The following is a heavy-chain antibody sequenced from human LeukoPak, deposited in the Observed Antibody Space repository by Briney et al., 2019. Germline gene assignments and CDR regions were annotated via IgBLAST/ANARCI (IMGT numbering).Heavy chain of an antibody. Sequence: GGSLRLSCAASGFTFSSYAMSWVRQAPGKGLEWVSTISGSGDSTYYADSVKGRFTISRDKSKNTLYLQMNSLRAEDTAVYYCARAPRGYSYGKRGGYYYYYGMDVWGQGTTVTVSS. CDR3: ARAPRGYSYGKRGGYYYYYGMDV. V-gene: IGHV3-23*01. CDR1: GFTFSSYA. D-gene: IGHD5-18*01. J-gene: IGHJ6*02. CDR2: ISGSGDST.